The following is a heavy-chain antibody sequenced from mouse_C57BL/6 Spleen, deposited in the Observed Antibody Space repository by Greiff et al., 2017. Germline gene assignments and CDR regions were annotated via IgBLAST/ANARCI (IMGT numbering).Heavy chain of an antibody. CDR1: GYTFTSYW. CDR3: ARGGYDYDPFAY. CDR2: IYPSDGET. Sequence: QVQLQQPGAELVRPGSSVKLSCKASGYTFTSYWMDWVKQRPGQGLEWIGNIYPSDGETHYNQKFKDKATLTVDKSSSTAYMQLSSLTSEDSAVYYCARGGYDYDPFAYWGQGTLVTVSA. D-gene: IGHD2-4*01. J-gene: IGHJ3*01. V-gene: IGHV1-61*01.